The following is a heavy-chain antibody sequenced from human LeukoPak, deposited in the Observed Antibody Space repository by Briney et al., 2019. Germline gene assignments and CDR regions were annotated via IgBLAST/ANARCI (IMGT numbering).Heavy chain of an antibody. CDR2: ISYDGSNK. J-gene: IGHJ4*02. V-gene: IGHV3-30-3*01. D-gene: IGHD6-19*01. CDR3: ARHSSGWYAIDY. Sequence: GRSLRLSCAASGFTLSSYAMHWVRQAPGKGLEWVAVISYDGSNKYYADSVKGRFTISRDNSKNTLYLQMNSLRAEDTAVYYCARHSSGWYAIDYWGQGTLVTVSS. CDR1: GFTLSSYA.